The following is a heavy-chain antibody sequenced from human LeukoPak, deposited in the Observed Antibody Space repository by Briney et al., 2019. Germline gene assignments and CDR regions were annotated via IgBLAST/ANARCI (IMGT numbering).Heavy chain of an antibody. V-gene: IGHV4-61*01. CDR2: MYYNGST. Sequence: SQTLSLTCTVSTGSVSSGSYYWSWIRQPPGKGLEWIGYMYYNGSTNYTPSLKSRVTISVDTSKKRVSLKLSSVTAADTAMYYCARAPRVTMIIVTPGAFDMWGQGTMVTVSS. CDR1: TGSVSSGSYY. CDR3: ARAPRVTMIIVTPGAFDM. J-gene: IGHJ3*02. D-gene: IGHD3-22*01.